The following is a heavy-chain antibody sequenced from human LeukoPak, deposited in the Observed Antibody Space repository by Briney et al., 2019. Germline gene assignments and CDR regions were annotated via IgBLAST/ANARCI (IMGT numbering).Heavy chain of an antibody. CDR1: RYSFTSYW. V-gene: IGHV5-51*01. CDR2: IYPGDSDT. CDR3: ARRREYSSSSGNWFDP. J-gene: IGHJ5*02. Sequence: GESLKISCKGSRYSFTSYWIGWVRQMPGKGLEWMGIIYPGDSDTRYSPSFQGQVTISADKSISTAYLQWSSLKASDTAMYYCARRREYSSSSGNWFDPWGQGTLVTVSS. D-gene: IGHD6-6*01.